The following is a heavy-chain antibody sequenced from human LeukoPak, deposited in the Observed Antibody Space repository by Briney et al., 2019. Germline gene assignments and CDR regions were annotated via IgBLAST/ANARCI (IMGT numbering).Heavy chain of an antibody. J-gene: IGHJ5*02. Sequence: SVKVSCKASGGTFSSYAISRVRQAPGQGLEWMGGIIPIFGTANYAQKFQGRVTITADESTSTAYMELSSLRSEDTAVYYCARVGSSSFERVKNWFDPWGQGTLVTVSS. D-gene: IGHD6-13*01. CDR1: GGTFSSYA. CDR3: ARVGSSSFERVKNWFDP. V-gene: IGHV1-69*13. CDR2: IIPIFGTA.